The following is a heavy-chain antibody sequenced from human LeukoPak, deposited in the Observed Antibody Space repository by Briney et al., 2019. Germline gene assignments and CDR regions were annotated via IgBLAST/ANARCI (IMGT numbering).Heavy chain of an antibody. CDR1: GYSISSGYY. Sequence: SETLSLTCAVSGYSISSGYYWGWIRQPPGKGLEWIGSMYHSGTSYYNPSLKSRVTISVDTSKNQFSLKLSSVTAADTAVYYCARVRSNTFFDHWGQGTLVTVSS. V-gene: IGHV4-38-2*01. CDR2: MYHSGTS. D-gene: IGHD1-26*01. CDR3: ARVRSNTFFDH. J-gene: IGHJ4*02.